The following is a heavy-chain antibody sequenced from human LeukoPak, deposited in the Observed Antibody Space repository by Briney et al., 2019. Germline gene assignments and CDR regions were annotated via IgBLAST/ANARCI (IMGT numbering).Heavy chain of an antibody. CDR3: ARVKGYTKRDI. D-gene: IGHD5-12*01. CDR1: GYTFTSYG. Sequence: ASVKVSCTPSGYTFTSYGIRWVRPATGQGLEWMEWMNPNSGNTGYAQKFQGRVTMTRNTSISTAYMELSSLRAEDTAVDDCARVKGYTKRDIWGQGTMVTVSS. V-gene: IGHV1-8*02. CDR2: MNPNSGNT. J-gene: IGHJ3*02.